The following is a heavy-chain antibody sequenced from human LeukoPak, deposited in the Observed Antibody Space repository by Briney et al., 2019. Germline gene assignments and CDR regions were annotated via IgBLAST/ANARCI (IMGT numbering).Heavy chain of an antibody. CDR3: ARDAYNWNYRFYYYYGMDV. CDR1: GFTFSSYA. D-gene: IGHD1-7*01. Sequence: GGSLRLSCAASGFTFSSYAMHWVRQAPGKGLEWVAVISYDGSNKYYADSVKGRFTISRDNSKNTLYLQMNSLRAEDTAVYYCARDAYNWNYRFYYYYGMDVWGQGTTVTVSS. CDR2: ISYDGSNK. V-gene: IGHV3-30-3*01. J-gene: IGHJ6*02.